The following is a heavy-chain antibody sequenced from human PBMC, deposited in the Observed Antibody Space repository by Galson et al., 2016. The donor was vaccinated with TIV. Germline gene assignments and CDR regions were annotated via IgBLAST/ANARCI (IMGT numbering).Heavy chain of an antibody. CDR2: IRGSGTSK. CDR1: GFTFSRYA. D-gene: IGHD3-9*01. Sequence: SLRLSCAASGFTFSRYAMGWVRQVPGKGLEWVSTIRGSGTSKYYADSVKGRFTISRDNSKSTVYLRMDSLRAEDTAIYYCAKHFTRYVVSDGVLDVWGQGTTVTVS. V-gene: IGHV3-23*01. CDR3: AKHFTRYVVSDGVLDV. J-gene: IGHJ6*02.